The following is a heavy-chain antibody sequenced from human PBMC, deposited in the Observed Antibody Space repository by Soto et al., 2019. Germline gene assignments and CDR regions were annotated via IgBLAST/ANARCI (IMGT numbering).Heavy chain of an antibody. J-gene: IGHJ4*02. Sequence: QVHLVESGGGVVQPGRSLRLSCAASGFTFSSYALHWVRQAPGKGLEWVAVISHDGSRKYEDSVKGRLTISRDNAKNTLYLQMNSLRVEDTAVYYCARDWDSTGWYGRGFAYWGQGTLVTVSS. CDR1: GFTFSSYA. CDR3: ARDWDSTGWYGRGFAY. CDR2: ISHDGSRK. V-gene: IGHV3-30-3*01. D-gene: IGHD6-19*01.